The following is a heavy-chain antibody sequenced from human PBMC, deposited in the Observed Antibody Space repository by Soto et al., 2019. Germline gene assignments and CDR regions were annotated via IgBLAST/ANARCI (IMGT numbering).Heavy chain of an antibody. CDR3: ASGGTPIDY. V-gene: IGHV1-18*01. J-gene: IGHJ4*02. D-gene: IGHD3-16*01. CDR1: GYTFTNFG. Sequence: QVQLVQSGAEVKKPGASVKVSCKASGYTFTNFGISWVRQAPGQGLEWMGWISAYNGNTNYAQKFEGRVTMTTDPPPRPPYRGVRTLRFDATAVYSCASGGTPIDYWGQGTLVTVSS. CDR2: ISAYNGNT.